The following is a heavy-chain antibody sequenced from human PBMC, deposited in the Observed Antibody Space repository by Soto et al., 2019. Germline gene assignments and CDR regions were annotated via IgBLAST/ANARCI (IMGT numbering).Heavy chain of an antibody. Sequence: QVQLVQSGAEVKKPGSSVKVSCTASVGTFSSYAISWVRQAPGQGLEWMGGIIPIFGTANYAQKFQGRVTITADKSTSTAYMELSSLRSEDTAVYYCASFGWPLNYYYGMDVWGQGTTVTVSS. CDR1: VGTFSSYA. CDR2: IIPIFGTA. J-gene: IGHJ6*02. V-gene: IGHV1-69*06. D-gene: IGHD3-10*01. CDR3: ASFGWPLNYYYGMDV.